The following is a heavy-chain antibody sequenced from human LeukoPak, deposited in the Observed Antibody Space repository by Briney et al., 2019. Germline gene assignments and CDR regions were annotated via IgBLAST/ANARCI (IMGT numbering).Heavy chain of an antibody. CDR3: TRLRWFGDHYYYMDV. J-gene: IGHJ6*03. CDR2: IYPGDSET. D-gene: IGHD3-10*01. V-gene: IGHV5-51*01. CDR1: GYRFISYW. Sequence: GESLKISCNGSGYRFISYWIAGVRQVPGKGLEYMGIIYPGDSETRYSPSFQGQVTISADKSSSSAYLQWSSLKASDTAMYYCTRLRWFGDHYYYMDVWGKGTTVTVSS.